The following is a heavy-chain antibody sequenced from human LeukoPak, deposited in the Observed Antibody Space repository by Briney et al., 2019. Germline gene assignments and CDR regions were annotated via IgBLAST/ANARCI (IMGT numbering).Heavy chain of an antibody. D-gene: IGHD3-10*01. V-gene: IGHV3-23*01. CDR3: AKGVNTMVRGVDYYYYYMDV. CDR2: ISGSGGST. CDR1: GFTFSSYG. J-gene: IGHJ6*03. Sequence: GGSLRLSCAASGFTFSSYGMSWVRQAPGKGLEWVSAISGSGGSTYYADSVKGRFTISRDNSKNTLYLQMNSLRAEDTAVYYCAKGVNTMVRGVDYYYYYMDVWGKGTTVTISS.